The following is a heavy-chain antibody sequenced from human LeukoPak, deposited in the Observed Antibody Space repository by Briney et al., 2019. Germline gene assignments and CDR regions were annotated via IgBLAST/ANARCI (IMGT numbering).Heavy chain of an antibody. Sequence: GGSLRLSCAASGFTFSSYSMNWVHQAPGKGLEWVSSISSSSSYIYYADSVKGRFTISRDNAKNSLYLQMNSLRAEDTAVYYCAKGASDIVVVTSIYYFDYWGQGTLVTVSS. D-gene: IGHD2-2*01. CDR1: GFTFSSYS. V-gene: IGHV3-21*01. CDR3: AKGASDIVVVTSIYYFDY. CDR2: ISSSSSYI. J-gene: IGHJ4*02.